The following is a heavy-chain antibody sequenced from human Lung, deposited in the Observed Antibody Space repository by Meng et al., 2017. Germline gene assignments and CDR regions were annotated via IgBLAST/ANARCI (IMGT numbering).Heavy chain of an antibody. CDR1: RFYCNNAW. V-gene: IGHV3-15*01. Sequence: EVHLVESGGNLVEPGGALSLFFSASRFYCNNAWLSWVRQAPGKGLEWVGRIKSNTDGGTAEYAAPVTGRFPISRDDSKSTLNLHLSGLRTDDTGVYYCTWDDKAVSDYWGQGTLVTVSS. CDR3: TWDDKAVSDY. D-gene: IGHD3-9*01. J-gene: IGHJ4*02. CDR2: IKSNTDGGTA.